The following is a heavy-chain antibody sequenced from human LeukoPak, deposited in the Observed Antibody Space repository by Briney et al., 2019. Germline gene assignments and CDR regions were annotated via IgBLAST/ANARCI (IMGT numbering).Heavy chain of an antibody. CDR3: ARLLKDGYKSFYFDY. V-gene: IGHV4-39*01. J-gene: IGHJ4*02. Sequence: PSETLSLTCTVSGGSISSSTYFWGWIRRPPGKGLEWIGSIYYSGSTYYNPSLKSRVIISIDTSKNQFSLNLSSVTAADTAVYYCARLLKDGYKSFYFDYWGQGTLVTVSS. D-gene: IGHD5-24*01. CDR2: IYYSGST. CDR1: GGSISSSTYF.